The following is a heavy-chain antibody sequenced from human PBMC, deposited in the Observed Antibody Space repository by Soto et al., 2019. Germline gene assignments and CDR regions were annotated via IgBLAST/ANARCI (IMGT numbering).Heavy chain of an antibody. CDR2: INHSGST. J-gene: IGHJ3*02. CDR1: GGSFSGYY. Sequence: QVQLQQWGAGLLKPSETLSLTCAVYGGSFSGYYWSWIRQPPGKGLEWIGEINHSGSTNYNPSLKSRVTISVDTSKNQFSLKLSFVTAADTAVYYCARGLVGATTSDAFDIWGQGTMVTVSS. CDR3: ARGLVGATTSDAFDI. D-gene: IGHD1-26*01. V-gene: IGHV4-34*01.